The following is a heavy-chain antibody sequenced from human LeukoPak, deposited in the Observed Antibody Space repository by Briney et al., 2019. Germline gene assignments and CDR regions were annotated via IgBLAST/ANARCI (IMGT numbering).Heavy chain of an antibody. D-gene: IGHD6-13*01. J-gene: IGHJ4*02. CDR3: ARDLYSSSTFDY. CDR1: GFTFSDYY. Sequence: GGSLRLSCAASGFTFSDYYMTWIRQAPGKGLECVSDISPSSSYTKYADSVKGRFTISRDNAKNSLYLQMSSLRAQDTAVYYCARDLYSSSTFDYWGQGTLVTVSS. V-gene: IGHV3-11*05. CDR2: ISPSSSYT.